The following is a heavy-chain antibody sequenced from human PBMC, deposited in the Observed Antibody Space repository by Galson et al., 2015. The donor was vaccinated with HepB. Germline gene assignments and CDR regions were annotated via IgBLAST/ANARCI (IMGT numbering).Heavy chain of an antibody. CDR2: ISSSSDDI. V-gene: IGHV3-21*01. CDR3: AREYRPSFGSRAFYPNWFDP. J-gene: IGHJ5*02. D-gene: IGHD3-10*01. CDR1: GFTFKTFS. Sequence: SLRLSCAASGFTFKTFSMNWVRQAPGKGLEWVSSISSSSDDIYYADSVKGRFIISRDNAKNSLYLQMNSLRGEDTAVYYCAREYRPSFGSRAFYPNWFDPWGQGTLVTVSS.